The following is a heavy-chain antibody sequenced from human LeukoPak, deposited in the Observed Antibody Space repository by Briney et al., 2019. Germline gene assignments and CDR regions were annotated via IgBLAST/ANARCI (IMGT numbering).Heavy chain of an antibody. CDR2: IIPILGIA. D-gene: IGHD5-18*01. V-gene: IGHV1-69*04. Sequence: SVKVSCNASGGTFSSYAISWVRQAPGQGLEWMGRIIPILGIANYAKKFQGRVTITADKSTSTAYMEMSSLRSEDTAVYYCARDGAWIQLMYYFDYWGQGTLVTVSS. J-gene: IGHJ4*02. CDR3: ARDGAWIQLMYYFDY. CDR1: GGTFSSYA.